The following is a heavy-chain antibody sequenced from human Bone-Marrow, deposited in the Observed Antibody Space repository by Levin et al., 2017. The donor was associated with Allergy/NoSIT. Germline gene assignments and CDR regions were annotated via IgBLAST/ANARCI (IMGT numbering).Heavy chain of an antibody. CDR3: ARGGASQNWNAHDNWFDP. Sequence: GASVKVSCVASGFTFSTYAMSWVRQVPGKGLEWVSAISDSGATSYYPDSVKGRFTISRDNSKNTVFLEMNSLSADDAAVYYCARGGASQNWNAHDNWFDPWGQGTLVTVSS. CDR2: ISDSGATS. D-gene: IGHD1-1*01. CDR1: GFTFSTYA. J-gene: IGHJ5*02. V-gene: IGHV3-23*01.